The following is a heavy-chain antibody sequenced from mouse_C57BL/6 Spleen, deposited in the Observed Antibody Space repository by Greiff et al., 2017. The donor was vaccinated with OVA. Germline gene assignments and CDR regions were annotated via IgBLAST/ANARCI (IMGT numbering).Heavy chain of an antibody. Sequence: VQLQQPGPELVKPGASVKISCKASGYTFTDYYMNWVKQSHGKSLEWIGDINPNNGGTSYNQKFKGKATLTVDKSSSTAYMELGSLTSEDSAVYYCARAWGCWGQGTTLTVSS. CDR3: ARAWGC. CDR1: GYTFTDYY. J-gene: IGHJ2*01. D-gene: IGHD3-3*01. CDR2: INPNNGGT. V-gene: IGHV1-26*01.